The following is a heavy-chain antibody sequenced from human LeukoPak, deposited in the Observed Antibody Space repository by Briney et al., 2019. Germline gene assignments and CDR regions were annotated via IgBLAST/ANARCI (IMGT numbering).Heavy chain of an antibody. V-gene: IGHV3-21*01. Sequence: GGSLRLSCAASGFTFRDYSMNWVRHVPGKGLEWISSMSSRGTYIYYADAVKGRFTISRDNTQSSVFLQMNSLRVDGTAIYYCARELSWGFSFDYWGQGTLVTVSS. J-gene: IGHJ4*02. CDR1: GFTFRDYS. CDR3: ARELSWGFSFDY. CDR2: MSSRGTYI. D-gene: IGHD3-10*01.